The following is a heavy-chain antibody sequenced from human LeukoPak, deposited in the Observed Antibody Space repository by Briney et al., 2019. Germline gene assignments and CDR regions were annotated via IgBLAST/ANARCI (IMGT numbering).Heavy chain of an antibody. CDR1: GFTFSSYG. D-gene: IGHD3-10*01. Sequence: PGRSLRLSCAASGFTFSSYGMHWVRQAPGKGLERVAVIWYDGSNKYYADSVKGRFTISRDNSKNTLYLQMNSLRAEDTAVYYCARGSRSDNEYWFDPGGQGTLVTVS. J-gene: IGHJ5*02. CDR2: IWYDGSNK. CDR3: ARGSRSDNEYWFDP. V-gene: IGHV3-33*01.